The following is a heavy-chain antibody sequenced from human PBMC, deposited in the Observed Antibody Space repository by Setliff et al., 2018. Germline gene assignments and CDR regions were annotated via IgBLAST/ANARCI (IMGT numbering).Heavy chain of an antibody. J-gene: IGHJ3*01. CDR2: IYPADSDT. CDR3: ARLGSSSWYNDVFDF. CDR1: GYTFTNYW. Sequence: GESLKISCKGSGYTFTNYWIAWVRQMPGKGLEYMGIIYPADSDTTYSPSFQGQVTISADKSINTAYLQWSSLKASDTAMYYCARLGSSSWYNDVFDFWGPGTMVT. V-gene: IGHV5-51*01. D-gene: IGHD6-13*01.